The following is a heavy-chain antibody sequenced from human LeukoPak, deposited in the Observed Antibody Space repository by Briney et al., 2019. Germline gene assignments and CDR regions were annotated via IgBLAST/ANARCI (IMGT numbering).Heavy chain of an antibody. D-gene: IGHD3-22*01. J-gene: IGHJ4*02. CDR3: ARVPAVVITPNY. CDR1: GGSISSGDYY. Sequence: SETLSLTCTVSGGSISSGDYYWSWIRQPPGKGLELIGYIYYSGSTYYNPSLKSRVTISVDTPKNQFSLKLSSVTAADTAVYYCARVPAVVITPNYWGQGTLVTVSS. CDR2: IYYSGST. V-gene: IGHV4-30-4*01.